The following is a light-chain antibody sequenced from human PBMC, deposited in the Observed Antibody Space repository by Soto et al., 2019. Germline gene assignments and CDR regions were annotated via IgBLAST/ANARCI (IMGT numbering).Light chain of an antibody. CDR3: QSYDSSLSVV. J-gene: IGLJ2*01. V-gene: IGLV1-40*01. Sequence: QSVLTQPPSVSGAPGQRVTISCTGSSSNIGAGYDVHWYQQLPGTAPKLLIYGNSNRPSGVPDRFSGSKSGTSASLAITKLQAEHEADYYCQSYDSSLSVVFGGGTKLTVL. CDR2: GNS. CDR1: SSNIGAGYD.